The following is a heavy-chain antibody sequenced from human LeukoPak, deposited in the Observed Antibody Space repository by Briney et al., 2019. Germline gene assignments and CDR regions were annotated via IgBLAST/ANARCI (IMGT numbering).Heavy chain of an antibody. V-gene: IGHV4-59*12. CDR3: ARDGNWFDP. CDR1: GGSISNYY. Sequence: SETLSLTCTVSGGSISNYYWSWIRQPPGKGLEWIAYINYSGSTNYNPSLKSRVTISVDKSKNQFSLKLSSVTAADTAVYYCARDGNWFDPWGQGTLVTVSS. CDR2: INYSGST. J-gene: IGHJ5*02.